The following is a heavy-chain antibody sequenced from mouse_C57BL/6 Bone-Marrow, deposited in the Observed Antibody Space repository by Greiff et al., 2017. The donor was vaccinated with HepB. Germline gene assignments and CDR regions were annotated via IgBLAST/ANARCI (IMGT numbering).Heavy chain of an antibody. J-gene: IGHJ3*01. D-gene: IGHD1-1*01. CDR3: ARSGFITTVVGQGFAY. Sequence: QVQLQQPGAELVKPGASVKVSCKASGYTFTSYWMHWVKQRPGQGLEWIGRIHPSDSDTNYNQKFKGKATLTVDKSSSTAYMQLSSLTSEDSAVYYCARSGFITTVVGQGFAYWGQGTLVTVSA. CDR2: IHPSDSDT. CDR1: GYTFTSYW. V-gene: IGHV1-74*01.